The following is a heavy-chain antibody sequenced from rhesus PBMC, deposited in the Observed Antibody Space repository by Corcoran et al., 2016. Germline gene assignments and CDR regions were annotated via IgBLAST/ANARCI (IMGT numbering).Heavy chain of an antibody. CDR1: GFTFCSSA. J-gene: IGHJ6*01. CDR2: IRTKSNNYET. Sequence: EVQLVEAGGGLVQPGGSLRLSCAASGFTFCSSALHWVRQASGKGLEWVGRIRTKSNNYETGYAASVKGRFTISRDDSKNTLYLQMNSLKTEDTAVYYCGSRSAGTLGLDSWGQGVVVTVSS. CDR3: GSRSAGTLGLDS. V-gene: IGHV3-118*01. D-gene: IGHD1-1*01.